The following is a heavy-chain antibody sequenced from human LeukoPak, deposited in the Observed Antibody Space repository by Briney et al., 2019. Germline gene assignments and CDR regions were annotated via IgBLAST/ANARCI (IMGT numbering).Heavy chain of an antibody. CDR3: ARGRRDYGGNWAPDY. V-gene: IGHV4-59*12. J-gene: IGHJ4*02. CDR1: GGSISSYY. CDR2: IYYSGST. D-gene: IGHD4-23*01. Sequence: SETLSLTCTVSGGSISSYYWSWIRQSPQKGLEWIGYIYYSGSTNYNPSLKSRVTMSVDTSKNQFSLKLSSVTAADTAVYYCARGRRDYGGNWAPDYWGQGTLVTVSS.